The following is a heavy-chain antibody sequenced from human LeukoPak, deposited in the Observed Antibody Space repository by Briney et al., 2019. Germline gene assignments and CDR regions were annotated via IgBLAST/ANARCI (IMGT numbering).Heavy chain of an antibody. Sequence: ASVKVSCKASGYTFTSYYMHWVRQAPGQGLEWMGIINPSGGSTNYAQKFQGRVKITADESTSTAYMELSSLRSDDTAVYYCARDRRGRYCSSISCYLGCFDPWGQGTLVTVSS. J-gene: IGHJ5*02. D-gene: IGHD2-2*01. CDR1: GYTFTSYY. V-gene: IGHV1-46*01. CDR3: ARDRRGRYCSSISCYLGCFDP. CDR2: INPSGGST.